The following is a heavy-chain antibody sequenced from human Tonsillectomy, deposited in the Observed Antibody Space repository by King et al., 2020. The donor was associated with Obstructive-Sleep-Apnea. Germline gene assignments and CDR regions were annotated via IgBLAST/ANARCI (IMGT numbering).Heavy chain of an antibody. CDR1: GFTFSSYA. CDR3: AKEYRLILSGYTYGPSVDY. J-gene: IGHJ4*02. CDR2: VSGSGGRT. Sequence: VQLVESGGGLVQPGGSLRLSCAVSGFTFSSYAMSWVRRAPGKGLEWVSNVSGSGGRTYYAGSVEGLVTLSRDNSKNILCLEMNSLRAEDPALYYCAKEYRLILSGYTYGPSVDYWGQGTLVTVSS. D-gene: IGHD5-18*01. V-gene: IGHV3-23*04.